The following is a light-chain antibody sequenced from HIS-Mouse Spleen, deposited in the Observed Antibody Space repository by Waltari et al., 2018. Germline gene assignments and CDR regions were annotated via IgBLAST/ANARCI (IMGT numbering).Light chain of an antibody. Sequence: QSALTQPRSVSGSPGHSVTISCTGTSRYVGGYNYFSWYQQHPGKAPKLMIYDVSKRPSGVPDRFSGSKSGNTASLTISGLQAEDEADYYCCSYAGSYTGVFGTGTKVTVL. CDR2: DVS. V-gene: IGLV2-11*01. J-gene: IGLJ1*01. CDR1: SRYVGGYNY. CDR3: CSYAGSYTGV.